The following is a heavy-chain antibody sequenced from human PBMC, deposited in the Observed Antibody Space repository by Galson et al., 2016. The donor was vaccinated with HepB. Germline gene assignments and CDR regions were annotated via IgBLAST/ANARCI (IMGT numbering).Heavy chain of an antibody. CDR1: GYTFSSYA. J-gene: IGHJ4*02. CDR3: ARLYSGYDYSDY. D-gene: IGHD5-12*01. V-gene: IGHV1-3*04. Sequence: SVKVSCKASGYTFSSYAMHWVRQAPGQRLEWMGWINIGNGNTEYSKKFKGRVTITRDTSASTAYMELSSLRSEDTAVYYCARLYSGYDYSDYWGQGTLVTVSS. CDR2: INIGNGNT.